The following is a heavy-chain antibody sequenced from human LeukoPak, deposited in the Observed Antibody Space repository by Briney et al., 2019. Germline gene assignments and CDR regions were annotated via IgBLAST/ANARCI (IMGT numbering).Heavy chain of an antibody. Sequence: GGSLRLSCAASGFTFSSYWMSWVRQAPGKGLEWVANIKQDGSEKYYVDSVKGRFTISRDNAKDSLYLQMNSLTAEDTAMYYCVRAYHPGGWFDPWGQGTLVTVSS. CDR1: GFTFSSYW. V-gene: IGHV3-7*04. CDR3: VRAYHPGGWFDP. CDR2: IKQDGSEK. D-gene: IGHD2-21*01. J-gene: IGHJ5*02.